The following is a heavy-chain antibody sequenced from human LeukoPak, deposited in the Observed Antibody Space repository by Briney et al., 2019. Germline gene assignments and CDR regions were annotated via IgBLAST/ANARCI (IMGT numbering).Heavy chain of an antibody. CDR1: GGSFSGYY. V-gene: IGHV4-34*01. CDR2: INHSGST. CDR3: AREVAVAGTVDY. D-gene: IGHD6-19*01. J-gene: IGHJ4*02. Sequence: SETLSLTCAVYGGSFSGYYWSWIRQPPGKGLEWLGEINHSGSTNYNPSLKSRVTISVDASKNQFSLKLSSVTAADTAVYYCAREVAVAGTVDYWGQGTLVTVSS.